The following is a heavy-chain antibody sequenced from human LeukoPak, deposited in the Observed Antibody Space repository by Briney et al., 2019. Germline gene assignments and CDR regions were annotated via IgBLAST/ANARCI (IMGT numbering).Heavy chain of an antibody. CDR2: ISASGDST. CDR3: AKDKGINGAEVFDY. V-gene: IGHV3-23*01. D-gene: IGHD7-27*01. Sequence: GGSLRLSCAASGFTFSSDAISWVRQAPGKGLEWVSTISASGDSTFYANSVKGRFTISRDNSKNTLYLQVNSLRAEDTAVYYCAKDKGINGAEVFDYWGQGTLVTVTS. J-gene: IGHJ4*02. CDR1: GFTFSSDA.